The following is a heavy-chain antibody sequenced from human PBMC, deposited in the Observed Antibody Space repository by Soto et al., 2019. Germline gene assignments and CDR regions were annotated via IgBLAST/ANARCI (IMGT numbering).Heavy chain of an antibody. Sequence: QVQLVQSGAEVKKPGSSVKVSCKASGDTFTTNSLNWVRQAPGQGLEWMGGIIPVVGTTKYAQKYQDRVTIAGDKATKTAYMELSSLRSDDTAVYYCARGLLYATTYVDYWGQGTPVTVSS. CDR2: IIPVVGTT. D-gene: IGHD2-8*01. V-gene: IGHV1-69*06. CDR1: GDTFTTNS. J-gene: IGHJ4*02. CDR3: ARGLLYATTYVDY.